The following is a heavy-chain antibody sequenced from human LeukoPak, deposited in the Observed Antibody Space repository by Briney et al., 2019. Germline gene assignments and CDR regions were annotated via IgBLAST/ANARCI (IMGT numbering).Heavy chain of an antibody. D-gene: IGHD6-19*01. Sequence: GGSLRLSCAASGFTVSSNYMSWVRQAPGKGLEWVSVIYSGGSTYYADSVKGRFTISRDNSKNMLYLQMNSLRAEDTAVYYCARQYSSGWPFDYWGQGTLVTVSS. CDR2: IYSGGST. CDR1: GFTVSSNY. V-gene: IGHV3-53*01. J-gene: IGHJ4*02. CDR3: ARQYSSGWPFDY.